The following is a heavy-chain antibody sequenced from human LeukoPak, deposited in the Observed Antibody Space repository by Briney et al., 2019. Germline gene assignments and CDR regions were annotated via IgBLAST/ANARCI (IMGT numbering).Heavy chain of an antibody. D-gene: IGHD1-26*01. V-gene: IGHV3-23*01. J-gene: IGHJ6*02. Sequence: GGSLRLSCAASGFTFSSYAMSWVRQAPGKGLEWVSAISGSGGSTYYADSVKGRFTISRDNSKNTLYLLMNSLRAEDTAVYYCARDRVGAPNYYYGMDVWGQGTTVTVSS. CDR1: GFTFSSYA. CDR2: ISGSGGST. CDR3: ARDRVGAPNYYYGMDV.